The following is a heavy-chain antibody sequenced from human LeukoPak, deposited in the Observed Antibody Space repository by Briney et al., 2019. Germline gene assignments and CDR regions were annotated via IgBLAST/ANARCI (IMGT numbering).Heavy chain of an antibody. CDR2: IIPIFVTA. J-gene: IGHJ3*02. D-gene: IGHD1-7*01. Sequence: SVKVSCKASGYTFTGYYMHWVRQAPGQGLEWMGWIIPIFVTANYAQKFQGRVTITTDESTSTAYMELSSLRSEDTAVYYCARSSVTGTTGAFDIWGQGTMVTVSS. V-gene: IGHV1-69*05. CDR1: GYTFTGYY. CDR3: ARSSVTGTTGAFDI.